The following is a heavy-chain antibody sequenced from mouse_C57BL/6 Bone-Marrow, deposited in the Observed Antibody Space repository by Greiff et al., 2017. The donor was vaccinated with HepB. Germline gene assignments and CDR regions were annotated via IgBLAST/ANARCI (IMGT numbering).Heavy chain of an antibody. CDR3: AIEKFYYYGTYWYFDV. V-gene: IGHV1-81*01. CDR1: GYTFTSYG. Sequence: QVQLKESGAELARPGASVKLSCKASGYTFTSYGISWVKQRTGQGLEWIGEIYPRSGNTYYNEKFKGKATLTADKSSSTAYMELRSLTSEDSAVYFCAIEKFYYYGTYWYFDVWGTGTTVTVSS. J-gene: IGHJ1*03. CDR2: IYPRSGNT. D-gene: IGHD1-1*01.